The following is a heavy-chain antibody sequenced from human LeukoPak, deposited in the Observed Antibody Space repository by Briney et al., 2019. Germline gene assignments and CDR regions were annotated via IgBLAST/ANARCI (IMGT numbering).Heavy chain of an antibody. CDR3: GKGFRRQMVGYHPIT. Sequence: PGGSLTLSCAPCGLSLCRHGMRGLRQAAGKGLDWVSAISGKDSSKYYAVYVRCRFTITTDNYKTTLYLQMNSLGAEDTAEYYRGKGFRRQMVGYHPITWGQGTLVTVSS. J-gene: IGHJ4*02. V-gene: IGHV3-23*01. CDR2: ISGKDSSK. CDR1: GLSLCRHG. D-gene: IGHD6-13*01.